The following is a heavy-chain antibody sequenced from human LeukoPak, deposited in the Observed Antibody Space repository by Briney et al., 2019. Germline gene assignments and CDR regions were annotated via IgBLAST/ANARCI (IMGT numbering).Heavy chain of an antibody. Sequence: GGSLRLSCAVSGLTFSSSWMDWVRQAPGKGLEWVASINPDGNKKYSADSVKGRFTISRDNAKNSLHLQMNSLRAEDTAVYYCARDEEAIFGVVPPEYNWFDPWGQGTLVTVSS. V-gene: IGHV3-7*01. CDR1: GLTFSSSW. D-gene: IGHD3-3*01. J-gene: IGHJ5*02. CDR2: INPDGNKK. CDR3: ARDEEAIFGVVPPEYNWFDP.